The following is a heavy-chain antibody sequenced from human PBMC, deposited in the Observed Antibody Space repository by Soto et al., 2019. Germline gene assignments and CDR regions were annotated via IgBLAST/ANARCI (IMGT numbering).Heavy chain of an antibody. CDR1: GFTFNSYG. CDR2: ISNDGTKE. J-gene: IGHJ4*02. D-gene: IGHD2-21*02. Sequence: QVQLVESGGDVVQPGRSLRLSCAASGFTFNSYGMHWVRQAPGKGLEWVAIISNDGTKEKYADSVKGRFTISRDNSKNTLYLQMNSLTREDPAVYFCGKECLGVGYCFFLAHWGLGTLVTVSS. V-gene: IGHV3-30*18. CDR3: GKECLGVGYCFFLAH.